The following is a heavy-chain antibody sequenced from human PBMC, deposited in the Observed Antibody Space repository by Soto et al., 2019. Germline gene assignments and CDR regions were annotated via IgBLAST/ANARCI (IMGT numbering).Heavy chain of an antibody. V-gene: IGHV4-38-2*02. D-gene: IGHD1-7*01. J-gene: IGHJ4*02. CDR2: VYLSGHT. CDR3: ARARIVLSGTSVDF. Sequence: PSETLSLTGTVSGYSVTSGAYWGWFRQPPEKGLEWIGSVYLSGHTYHNPSLMSRVTISIDTSKNQFSLKLTSVTAADTAVYYCARARIVLSGTSVDFWGLGTLVPVSS. CDR1: GYSVTSGAY.